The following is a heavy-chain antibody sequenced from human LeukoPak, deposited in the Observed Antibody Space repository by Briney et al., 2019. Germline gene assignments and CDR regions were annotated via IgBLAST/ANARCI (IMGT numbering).Heavy chain of an antibody. J-gene: IGHJ4*02. Sequence: PGGSLRLSCAASGFTLRSYAMTWVRQAPGRGLEWVSSISASGDRTSYADSVKGRFTISRDNAKNTLYLQMNSLRADDTAVYYCAKSAGYYASGSYSFDYWGQGTLVTVSS. CDR3: AKSAGYYASGSYSFDY. D-gene: IGHD3-10*01. V-gene: IGHV3-23*01. CDR1: GFTLRSYA. CDR2: ISASGDRT.